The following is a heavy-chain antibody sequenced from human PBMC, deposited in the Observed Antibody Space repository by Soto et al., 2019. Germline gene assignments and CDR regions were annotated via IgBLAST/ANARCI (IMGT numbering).Heavy chain of an antibody. CDR1: GDSYSISTYS. Sequence: KASETLSLTCYMSGDSYSISTYSWSWIRQPPGRALQWIGFIYQSGVTSYNPSLASRVSISLDRSNNQCPLKLKSVTAADTAVYFCAGMPYTSGLRFDPWGPGTLVTVSS. V-gene: IGHV4-30-2*01. D-gene: IGHD6-19*01. J-gene: IGHJ5*02. CDR3: AGMPYTSGLRFDP. CDR2: IYQSGVT.